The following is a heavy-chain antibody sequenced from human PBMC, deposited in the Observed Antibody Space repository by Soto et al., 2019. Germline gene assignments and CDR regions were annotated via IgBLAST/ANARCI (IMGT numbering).Heavy chain of an antibody. CDR2: IYYSGST. V-gene: IGHV4-31*03. CDR3: ARESLRYSGYGTIAAGRLFDY. J-gene: IGHJ4*02. CDR1: GGSISSGGYY. Sequence: PSETLSLTCTVSGGSISSGGYYWSWIRQHPGKGLEWIGYIYYSGSTYYNPSLKSRVTISVDTSKNQFSLKLSSVTAADTAVYYCARESLRYSGYGTIAAGRLFDYWGQGTLVTVSS. D-gene: IGHD5-12*01.